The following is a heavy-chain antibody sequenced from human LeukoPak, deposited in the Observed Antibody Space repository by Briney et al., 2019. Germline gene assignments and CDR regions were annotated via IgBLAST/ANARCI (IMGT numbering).Heavy chain of an antibody. Sequence: PGGSLRLSCAASGFTFSSYGMHWVRQAPGKGLEWVAVISYDGSNKYYADSVKGRFTISRDNSKNTLYLQMNSLRAEVTAVYYCAKDPHVGGYSSGWSFDYWGQGTLVTVSS. CDR1: GFTFSSYG. V-gene: IGHV3-30*18. J-gene: IGHJ4*02. CDR3: AKDPHVGGYSSGWSFDY. CDR2: ISYDGSNK. D-gene: IGHD6-19*01.